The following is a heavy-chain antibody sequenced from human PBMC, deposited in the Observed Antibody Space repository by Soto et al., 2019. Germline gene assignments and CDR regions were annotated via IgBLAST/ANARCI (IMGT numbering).Heavy chain of an antibody. J-gene: IGHJ4*02. D-gene: IGHD1-26*01. CDR3: ITAEGGTNFDY. V-gene: IGHV3-15*07. CDR2: IKSKTDGGTT. CDR1: GFTFSNAW. Sequence: EVQLVESGGGLVTPGGSLRLSCAASGFTFSNAWMNWVRQAPGKGLEWVGRIKSKTDGGTTDYAALVKGRFTMSRDDSNNTLYLQMNSLKTEDTAVYYCITAEGGTNFDYWGQGTLVTVSS.